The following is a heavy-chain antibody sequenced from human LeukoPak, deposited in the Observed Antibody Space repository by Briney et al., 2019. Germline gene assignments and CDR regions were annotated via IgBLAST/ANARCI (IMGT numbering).Heavy chain of an antibody. Sequence: PGGSLRLSCTASGFTFGDYAMSWFRQARGKGLEWGGFIRSKAYGGTTEYAASVKGRFTISRDDSKSIAYLQMNSLKTEDTAVYYCTRGRRPIFEVVTHFDYWGQGTLVTVSS. CDR3: TRGRRPIFEVVTHFDY. D-gene: IGHD3-3*01. CDR2: IRSKAYGGTT. J-gene: IGHJ4*02. CDR1: GFTFGDYA. V-gene: IGHV3-49*03.